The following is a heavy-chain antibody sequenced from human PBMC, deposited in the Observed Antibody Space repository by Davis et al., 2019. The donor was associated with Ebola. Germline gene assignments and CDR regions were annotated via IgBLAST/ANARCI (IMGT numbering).Heavy chain of an antibody. CDR2: MFYSGNT. D-gene: IGHD2-8*01. CDR3: ARSSTDCANGGCYTWAN. CDR1: GGSLSSGGYY. Sequence: PSETLSLTCAVSGGSLSSGGYYWTWIRQHPGKGLEWIGCMFYSGNTYYNPSLKSRVTISVDTSKNQFSLRLTSVTAADTAVYYCARSSTDCANGGCYTWANWGQGTLVTVSS. J-gene: IGHJ4*02. V-gene: IGHV4-31*11.